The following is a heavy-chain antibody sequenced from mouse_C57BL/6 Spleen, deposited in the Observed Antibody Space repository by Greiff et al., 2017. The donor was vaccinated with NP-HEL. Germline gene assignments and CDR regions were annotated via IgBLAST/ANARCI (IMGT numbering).Heavy chain of an antibody. J-gene: IGHJ2*01. CDR1: GYTFTDYY. Sequence: DVKLQESGPELVKPGASVKISCKASGYTFTDYYMNWVKQSHGKSLEWIGDINPNNGGTSYNQKFKGKATLTVDKSSSTAYMELRSLTSEDSAVYYCATLGRAFDYWGQGTTLTVSS. CDR3: ATLGRAFDY. CDR2: INPNNGGT. D-gene: IGHD4-1*01. V-gene: IGHV1-26*01.